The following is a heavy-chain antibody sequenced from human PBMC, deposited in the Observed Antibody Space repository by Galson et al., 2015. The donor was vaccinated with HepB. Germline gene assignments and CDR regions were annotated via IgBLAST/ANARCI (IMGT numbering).Heavy chain of an antibody. Sequence: SLRLSCAASGFTFSNYDMHWVRQAPGKGLEWVAVIWYDGSNKYYADSVKGRFTISGDNSKNTLYLQMNSLRAEDTSMYYCARGGRIVGQYYFAYWGQGTLVTVSS. V-gene: IGHV3-33*01. J-gene: IGHJ4*02. CDR2: IWYDGSNK. D-gene: IGHD2-21*01. CDR3: ARGGRIVGQYYFAY. CDR1: GFTFSNYD.